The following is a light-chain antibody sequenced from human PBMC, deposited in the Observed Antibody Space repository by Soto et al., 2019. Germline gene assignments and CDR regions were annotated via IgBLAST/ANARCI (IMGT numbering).Light chain of an antibody. J-gene: IGLJ2*01. Sequence: QSVLTQPPSVSGAPGQRVTISCTGSSSNIGAGYDVHWYLQLPGTAPKLLVYGDTNRPSGVPDRFSGSKSGTSASLAITGLQAEDEADYYCQSYDSSLSGVIFSGGTKVTVL. CDR1: SSNIGAGYD. CDR3: QSYDSSLSGVI. V-gene: IGLV1-40*01. CDR2: GDT.